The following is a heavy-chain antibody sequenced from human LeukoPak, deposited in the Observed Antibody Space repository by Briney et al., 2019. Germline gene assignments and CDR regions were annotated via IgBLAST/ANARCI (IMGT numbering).Heavy chain of an antibody. CDR1: GYTFSTYD. CDR2: MDPNSGNT. CDR3: ARDPQGRPGNKEWGGYFDY. V-gene: IGHV1-8*03. J-gene: IGHJ4*02. D-gene: IGHD3-16*01. Sequence: ASVKVSCKASGYTFSTYDINWVRQATGQGLEWMGWMDPNSGNTGYAQKFQGRVTITRNTSISTAYMELSSLRSEDTAVYYCARDPQGRPGNKEWGGYFDYWGQGTLVTVSS.